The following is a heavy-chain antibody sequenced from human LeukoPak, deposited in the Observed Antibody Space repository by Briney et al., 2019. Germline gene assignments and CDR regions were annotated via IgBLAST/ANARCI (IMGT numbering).Heavy chain of an antibody. Sequence: GGSLRLSCAASGFAFHAFDMYWVRQAPGKGLEWVSRINSDGGKTYYADSVRGRFAISRDNSKNSLYLQMNSLRTDDAALYYCATWAFYHGLDVWGQGTKVTVSS. D-gene: IGHD1-26*01. CDR3: ATWAFYHGLDV. J-gene: IGHJ6*02. CDR1: GFAFHAFD. CDR2: INSDGGKT. V-gene: IGHV3-43*02.